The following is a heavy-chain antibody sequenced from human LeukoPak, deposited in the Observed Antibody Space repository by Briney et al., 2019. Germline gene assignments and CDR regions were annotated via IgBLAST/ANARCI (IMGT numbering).Heavy chain of an antibody. J-gene: IGHJ4*02. V-gene: IGHV4-59*08. CDR2: IYYSGST. CDR3: ARGGFY. Sequence: SETLSLTCTVSGGSISSYYWSWIRQPPGKGLEWIGYIYYSGSTNYNPPLKSRVTISVDTSKNQFSLKLSSVTAADTAVYYCARGGFYWGQGTLVTVSS. D-gene: IGHD3-16*01. CDR1: GGSISSYY.